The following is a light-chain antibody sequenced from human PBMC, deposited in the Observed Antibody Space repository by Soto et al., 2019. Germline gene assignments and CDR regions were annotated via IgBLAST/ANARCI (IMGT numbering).Light chain of an antibody. CDR2: WAS. J-gene: IGKJ3*01. CDR1: QSVLYNANDKNY. V-gene: IGKV4-1*01. Sequence: DIVMTQSPDSLAVSLGERATLNCKSSQSVLYNANDKNYLAWYQKKTGQPPKLLIYWASTRESGVPDRFSGSGSGTDLTLTISSLQAEDVAVYCCQQYYSDPATFGPGTKLDIK. CDR3: QQYYSDPAT.